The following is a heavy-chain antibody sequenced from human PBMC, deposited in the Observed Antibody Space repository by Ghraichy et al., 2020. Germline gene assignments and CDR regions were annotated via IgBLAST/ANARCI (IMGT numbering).Heavy chain of an antibody. J-gene: IGHJ6*02. CDR2: IIPIFGTA. CDR3: AREILDGITMVRGEEGMDV. V-gene: IGHV1-69*13. D-gene: IGHD3-10*01. Sequence: SVKVSCKASGGTFSSYAISWVRQAPGQGLEWMGGIIPIFGTANYAQKFQGRVTITADESTSTAYMELSSLRSEDTAVYYWAREILDGITMVRGEEGMDVWGQGTTVTVSS. CDR1: GGTFSSYA.